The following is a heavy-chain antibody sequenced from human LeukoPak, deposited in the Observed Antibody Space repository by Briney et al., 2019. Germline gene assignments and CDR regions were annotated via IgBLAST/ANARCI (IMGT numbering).Heavy chain of an antibody. CDR2: ITADANIE. CDR3: ARRTGRFLEWLANDAFDI. J-gene: IGHJ3*02. D-gene: IGHD3-3*01. V-gene: IGHV3-30*03. CDR1: AFTFSDYG. Sequence: PGGSLRLSCAASAFTFSDYGMHWVRQAPGKGLEWVALITADANIEDYAHSVRGRFTISRDNSKNTLYLQMNNLRVEDTAVYYCARRTGRFLEWLANDAFDIWGQGTMVTVSS.